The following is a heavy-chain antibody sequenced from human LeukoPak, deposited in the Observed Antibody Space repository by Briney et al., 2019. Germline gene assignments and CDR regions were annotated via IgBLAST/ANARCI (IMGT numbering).Heavy chain of an antibody. Sequence: SETLSLTCTVSGGSISSGSYYWSWIRQPAGKELEWIGRIYTTGSTNYNPSLKSRVTISVDTSKNQFSLKLNSVTAADTAVYYCARVGSGYSYGPFDYWGQGTLVTVSS. D-gene: IGHD5-18*01. V-gene: IGHV4-61*02. CDR3: ARVGSGYSYGPFDY. CDR1: GGSISSGSYY. J-gene: IGHJ4*02. CDR2: IYTTGST.